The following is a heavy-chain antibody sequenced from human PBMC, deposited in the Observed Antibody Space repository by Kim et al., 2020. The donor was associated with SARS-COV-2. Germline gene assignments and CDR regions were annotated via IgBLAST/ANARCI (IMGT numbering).Heavy chain of an antibody. Sequence: GGSLRLSCAASGLTFSDFNMHWVRQAPGKGLIWVSRINDDGSDTRYADFAKGRFTISRDNAKNTLNLQMHSLRAEDTAVYYCARDLDYILFDYWGQGALVTVSS. D-gene: IGHD4-4*01. CDR2: INDDGSDT. CDR3: ARDLDYILFDY. CDR1: GLTFSDFN. V-gene: IGHV3-74*01. J-gene: IGHJ4*02.